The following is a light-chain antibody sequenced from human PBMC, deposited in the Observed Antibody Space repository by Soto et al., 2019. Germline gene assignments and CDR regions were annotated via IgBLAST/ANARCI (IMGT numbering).Light chain of an antibody. CDR3: CSYAGSSTLV. CDR1: SGDVGGYTY. CDR2: EVS. V-gene: IGLV2-8*01. Sequence: QSVLTQPPSASESPGQSVTISCTGVSGDVGGYTYVSWYQHYPGKAPKLLIYEVSKRPQGVPDRFTGSKSGNTASLTVSGLQPDDEAYYYCCSYAGSSTLVFGGGTKLTVL. J-gene: IGLJ2*01.